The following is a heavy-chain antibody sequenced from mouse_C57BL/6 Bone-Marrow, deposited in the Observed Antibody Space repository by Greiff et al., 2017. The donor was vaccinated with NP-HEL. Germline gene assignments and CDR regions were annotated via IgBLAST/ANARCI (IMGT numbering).Heavy chain of an antibody. CDR3: TTESNYVGYDV. Sequence: EVQLQQSGAELVRPGASVKLSCTASGFNIKDDYMHWVKQRPEQGLEWIGWIDPENGDTEYASKFQGKATITADTSSNTAYLQLSSLTSEDTAVYYCTTESNYVGYDVWGTGTTVTVSS. CDR1: GFNIKDDY. CDR2: IDPENGDT. J-gene: IGHJ1*03. V-gene: IGHV14-4*01. D-gene: IGHD2-5*01.